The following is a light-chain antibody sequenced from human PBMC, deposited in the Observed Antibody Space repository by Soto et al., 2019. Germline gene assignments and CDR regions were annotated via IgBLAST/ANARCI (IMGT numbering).Light chain of an antibody. CDR3: NQHDNWPRT. Sequence: EIVLTQSPATLSLSPGERATLSCRASQSVSSCLAWYQQKPGQAPRLLIYDASNRATGIPARFSGSGSGTDFTLTVSSLQFEDFALYYCNQHDNWPRTFGQGTKVDIK. CDR2: DAS. J-gene: IGKJ1*01. V-gene: IGKV3-11*01. CDR1: QSVSSC.